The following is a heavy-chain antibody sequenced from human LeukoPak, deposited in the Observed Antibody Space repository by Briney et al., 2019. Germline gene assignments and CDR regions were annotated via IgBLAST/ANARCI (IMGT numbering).Heavy chain of an antibody. J-gene: IGHJ5*02. D-gene: IGHD6-13*01. CDR2: IYDSGST. CDR3: ARDIIERRGAVGFDP. Sequence: SETLSLTCSVSGGSISSYYWSWIRQPPGKGLEWTGYIYDSGSTYCNPSLKSRVTISVDTSKNQFSLRLRPVTAADTAAYYCARDIIERRGAVGFDPWGQGTLVTVSS. V-gene: IGHV4-59*01. CDR1: GGSISSYY.